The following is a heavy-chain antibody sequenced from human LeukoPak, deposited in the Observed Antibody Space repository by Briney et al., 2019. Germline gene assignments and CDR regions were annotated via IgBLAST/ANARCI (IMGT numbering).Heavy chain of an antibody. D-gene: IGHD6-6*01. J-gene: IGHJ4*02. V-gene: IGHV4-59*08. Sequence: SETLSLTRTVSGGSISSYYWSWIRQPPGKGLEWIGYIYYSGSTNYNPSLKSRVTISVDTSKNQFFLKLSSVTAADTAVYYCARHGSSSSPEFDYWGQGTLVTVSS. CDR3: ARHGSSSSPEFDY. CDR2: IYYSGST. CDR1: GGSISSYY.